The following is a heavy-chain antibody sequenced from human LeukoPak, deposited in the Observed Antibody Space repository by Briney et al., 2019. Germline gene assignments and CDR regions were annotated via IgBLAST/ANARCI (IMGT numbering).Heavy chain of an antibody. CDR1: GGTFSSYA. J-gene: IGHJ6*02. D-gene: IGHD2-2*01. V-gene: IGHV1-69*13. Sequence: GASVKVSCKASGGTFSSYAISWVRQAPGQGLEWMGGIIPIFGTANYAQKFQGRVTITADESTSTAYMELSSLRSEDTAVHYCARIRDVVVPAARYYYYGMDVWGQGTTVTVSS. CDR3: ARIRDVVVPAARYYYYGMDV. CDR2: IIPIFGTA.